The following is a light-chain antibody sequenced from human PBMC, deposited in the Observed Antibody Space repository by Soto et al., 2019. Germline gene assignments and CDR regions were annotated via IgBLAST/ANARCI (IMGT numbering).Light chain of an antibody. J-gene: IGLJ3*02. CDR1: SSNIGAGYD. Sequence: QSVLTQPPSVSGAPGQRVTISCTGSSSNIGAGYDVHWYQQLPGTAPKLLIYGNSNQPSGVPDRFSGSKSGTSASLAITGLQAEDEADYYCQSYDSSLPWVFGGGTKLTVL. V-gene: IGLV1-40*01. CDR3: QSYDSSLPWV. CDR2: GNS.